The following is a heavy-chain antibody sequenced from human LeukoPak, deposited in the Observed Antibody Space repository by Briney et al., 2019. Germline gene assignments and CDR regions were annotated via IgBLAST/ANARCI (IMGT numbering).Heavy chain of an antibody. CDR2: IYPGDSDT. Sequence: PGESLKISCKGSGYSFTDYWIDWVRQMPGKGPEWMGIIYPGDSDTRYSPSFQGQVTISADKSISTAYLQWSSLKASDTAMYYCARHLRLWQNWFDPWGQGTLVTVSS. CDR1: GYSFTDYW. CDR3: ARHLRLWQNWFDP. J-gene: IGHJ5*02. V-gene: IGHV5-51*01. D-gene: IGHD5-18*01.